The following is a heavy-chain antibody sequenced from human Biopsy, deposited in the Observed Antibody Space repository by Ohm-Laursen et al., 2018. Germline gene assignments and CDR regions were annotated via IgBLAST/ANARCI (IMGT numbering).Heavy chain of an antibody. CDR3: ARAVRYRLLSDP. J-gene: IGHJ5*02. CDR1: GYTFTSYE. V-gene: IGHV1-8*01. CDR2: MNPDSGNT. D-gene: IGHD2/OR15-2a*01. Sequence: ASVKASCKTSGYTFTSYEINWVRQATGQGLEWMGWMNPDSGNTGYAQNFQGRVTMTRNTSISTAYLEVSSLTFEDTAVYYCARAVRYRLLSDPWGQGTLVTVSS.